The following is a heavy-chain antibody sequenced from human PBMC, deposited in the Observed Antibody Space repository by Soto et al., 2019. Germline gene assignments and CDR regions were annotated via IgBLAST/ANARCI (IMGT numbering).Heavy chain of an antibody. V-gene: IGHV5-51*01. CDR1: GYSFTSYW. Sequence: PGESLKISCKGSGYSFTSYWIGWVRQIPGKGLEWMGIIYPGDSDTRYSPSFQGQVTISADKSISTAYLQWSSLKASDTAMYYCASLNYYDSSCYGPDAFDIWGQGTMVTVSS. D-gene: IGHD3-22*01. J-gene: IGHJ3*02. CDR3: ASLNYYDSSCYGPDAFDI. CDR2: IYPGDSDT.